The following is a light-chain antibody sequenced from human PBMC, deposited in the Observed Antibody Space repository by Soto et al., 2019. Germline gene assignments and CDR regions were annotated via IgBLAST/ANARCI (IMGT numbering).Light chain of an antibody. V-gene: IGKV3-11*01. CDR1: QSVSTY. J-gene: IGKJ4*01. Sequence: EIVLTQSPATLSLSPGARATLSCRASQSVSTYLAWYQQKTGQAPRHLIFDASSRATGIPARFSGSGSGTDFTLTISSLQPEDFAVYYCQQRSNWPSSTFGGGTKVEIK. CDR3: QQRSNWPSST. CDR2: DAS.